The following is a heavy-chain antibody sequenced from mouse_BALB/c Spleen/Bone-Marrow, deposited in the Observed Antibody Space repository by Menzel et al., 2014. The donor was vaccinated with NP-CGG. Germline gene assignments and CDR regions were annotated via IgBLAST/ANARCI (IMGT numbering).Heavy chain of an antibody. D-gene: IGHD2-4*01. CDR2: IRSKSNNYAT. CDR3: VRQNYDYAWFAY. CDR1: GFTFNTYA. V-gene: IGHV10-1*02. Sequence: EVQRVESGGGLVQPKGSLKLSCAASGFTFNTYAMNWVRQAPGKGLEWVARIRSKSNNYATYYADSAKDRFTISRDDSQSMLYLQMDNLKTEDTAMYYCVRQNYDYAWFAYWGQGTLVTVSA. J-gene: IGHJ3*01.